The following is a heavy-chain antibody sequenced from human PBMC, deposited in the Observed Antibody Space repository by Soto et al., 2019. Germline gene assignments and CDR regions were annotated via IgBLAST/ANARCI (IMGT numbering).Heavy chain of an antibody. CDR2: IISIFGTA. CDR1: GGTLSRYA. Sequence: SVKVSCKASGGTLSRYASSWVRKATGQGREWMAWIISIFGTANYAQKFQGRVTITADESTRTAYMELSSLRSEDTAVYYCASAKRLIPTIFGVVISRDDYYYGKDVWGQGTTVTVSS. D-gene: IGHD3-3*01. J-gene: IGHJ6*02. V-gene: IGHV1-69*13. CDR3: ASAKRLIPTIFGVVISRDDYYYGKDV.